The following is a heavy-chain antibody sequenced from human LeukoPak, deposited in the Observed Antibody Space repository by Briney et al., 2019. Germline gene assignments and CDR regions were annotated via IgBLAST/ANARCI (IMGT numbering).Heavy chain of an antibody. CDR2: ISGSGGST. V-gene: IGHV3-23*01. CDR1: GFTFSSYA. J-gene: IGHJ4*02. Sequence: PGGSLRLSCAASGFTFSSYAMSWVRQAPGKGLDWVSAISGSGGSTYYADSVKGRFTITRDNSKNTLYLQMNSLRAEDTALYYCAKSPVVHIADYFDYWGQGTLVTVSS. CDR3: AKSPVVHIADYFDY. D-gene: IGHD4-23*01.